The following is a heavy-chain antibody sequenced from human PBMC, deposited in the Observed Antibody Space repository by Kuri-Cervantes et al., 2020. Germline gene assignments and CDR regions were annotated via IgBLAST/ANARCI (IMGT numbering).Heavy chain of an antibody. J-gene: IGHJ6*02. CDR2: ISAYNGNT. CDR3: AKGSIWFGELTEVDV. D-gene: IGHD3-10*01. V-gene: IGHV1-18*01. CDR1: GYTFTSYG. Sequence: ASVKVSCKASGYTFTSYGISWVRQAPGQGLEWMGWISAYNGNTNYAQKLQGRVTMTTDTSTSTAYMELRSLRSDDTAVYYCAKGSIWFGELTEVDVWGQGTTVTVSS.